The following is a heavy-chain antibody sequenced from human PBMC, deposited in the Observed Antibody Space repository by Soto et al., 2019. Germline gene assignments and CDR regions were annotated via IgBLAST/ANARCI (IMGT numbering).Heavy chain of an antibody. V-gene: IGHV3-30*18. CDR2: ISYDGSEE. J-gene: IGHJ4*02. Sequence: QVQLVESGGGVVQPGRSLRLSCAASGFTFTTYGMHWVRQARGKGLEWGAGISYDGSEEDYADSVKGRFTISRDNSKHTLVLQMISLKADDSAVYYCAKVYGGLYSRHYFDSWGQGTLVTVSS. D-gene: IGHD4-17*01. CDR1: GFTFTTYG. CDR3: AKVYGGLYSRHYFDS.